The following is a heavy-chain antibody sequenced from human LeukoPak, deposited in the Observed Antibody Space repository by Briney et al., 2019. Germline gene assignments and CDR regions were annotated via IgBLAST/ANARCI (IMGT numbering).Heavy chain of an antibody. CDR1: GYTFTAYY. Sequence: ASVKVSCKASGYTFTAYYIHWVRQAPGQGLEWMGWINPNSGDTYYLQKFRGRVTMTRASSISTAYMEVTSLTSGDTAMYYCARVNQGEWFDPWGQGTLVTVSS. V-gene: IGHV1-2*02. D-gene: IGHD3-10*01. CDR3: ARVNQGEWFDP. J-gene: IGHJ5*02. CDR2: INPNSGDT.